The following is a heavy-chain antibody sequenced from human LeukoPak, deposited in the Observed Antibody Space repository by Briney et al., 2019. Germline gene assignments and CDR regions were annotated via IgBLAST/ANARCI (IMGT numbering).Heavy chain of an antibody. D-gene: IGHD6-13*01. CDR1: GGTFSSYA. V-gene: IGHV1-69*05. CDR3: ANQQQSVRSTFDY. Sequence: GASVKVSCKASGGTFSSYAISWVRQAPGQGLEWMGGIIPIFGTANYAQKFQGRVTITTDESTSTAYMELSSLRSEDTAVYYCANQQQSVRSTFDYWGQGTLVTVSS. CDR2: IIPIFGTA. J-gene: IGHJ4*02.